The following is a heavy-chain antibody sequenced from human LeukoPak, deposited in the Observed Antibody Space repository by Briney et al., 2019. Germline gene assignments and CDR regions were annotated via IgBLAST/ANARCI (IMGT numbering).Heavy chain of an antibody. CDR2: SYSGGST. V-gene: IGHV3-53*01. D-gene: IGHD2-15*01. J-gene: IGHJ4*02. CDR1: GFTVSSNY. CDR3: ARGPQGSYENYDY. Sequence: AGSLRLSCAASGFTVSSNYMSWVRQAPGKGLEWVSVSYSGGSTYYADSVKGRFTISIDNSKNTLYLQMNSLSAAATAVYYCARGPQGSYENYDYWGQGTLVTVSS.